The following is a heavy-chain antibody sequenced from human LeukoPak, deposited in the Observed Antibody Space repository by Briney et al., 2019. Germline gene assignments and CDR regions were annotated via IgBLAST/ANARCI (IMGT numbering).Heavy chain of an antibody. CDR1: GFTFSSYA. CDR3: AKELVVTAIRFDY. Sequence: GGSLRLSCTASGFTFSSYAMGWVRQAPGKGLEWISGISGSGISTYYADSVKGRFTISRDNSKNTLYLQMNSLRAEDTAVYHCAKELVVTAIRFDYWGQGTLVTVSS. CDR2: ISGSGIST. V-gene: IGHV3-23*01. J-gene: IGHJ4*02. D-gene: IGHD2-21*02.